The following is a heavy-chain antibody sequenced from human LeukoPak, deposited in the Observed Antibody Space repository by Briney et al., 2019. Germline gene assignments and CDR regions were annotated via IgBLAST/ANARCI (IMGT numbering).Heavy chain of an antibody. Sequence: PGGTLRLSCAASGFTFSSYGMSWVRQAPGKGLEWVSAISGSGGSTYYADSVKGRFTISRDNSKNTLYLQMNSLRAEDTAVYYCAKLDYGGNFHYFDYWGQGTLVTVSS. V-gene: IGHV3-23*01. CDR1: GFTFSSYG. CDR2: ISGSGGST. J-gene: IGHJ4*02. D-gene: IGHD4-23*01. CDR3: AKLDYGGNFHYFDY.